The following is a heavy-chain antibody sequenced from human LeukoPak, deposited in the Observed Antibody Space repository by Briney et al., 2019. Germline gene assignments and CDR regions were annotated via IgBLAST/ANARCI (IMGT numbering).Heavy chain of an antibody. J-gene: IGHJ5*02. CDR1: GGSISSSTYY. CDR3: ARHSRYNWFDP. CDR2: FYDSGST. Sequence: SETLSLTCTVSGGSISSSTYYWDWIRQPPGKGLEWIGNFYDSGSTWYNPSLKSRVTISGDTSKNQFSLKLTSVTAADTAVYYCARHSRYNWFDPWGQGTLVTVSS. V-gene: IGHV4-39*01.